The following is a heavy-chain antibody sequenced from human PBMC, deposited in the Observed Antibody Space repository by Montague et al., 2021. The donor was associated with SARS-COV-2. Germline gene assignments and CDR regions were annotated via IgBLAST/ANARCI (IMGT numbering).Heavy chain of an antibody. CDR3: VRQPGDTIFGVVRYAGGFDY. Sequence: SETLSLTCTVSGGSISSYYWCWIRLPPGKGLELIWFSYYSGSTNSNPSLKIKGPISVDTSTNQFSLTLNSVTAADTAVYDCVRQPGDTIFGVVRYAGGFDYWGQGTLVTVSS. J-gene: IGHJ4*02. CDR2: SYYSGST. CDR1: GGSISSYY. V-gene: IGHV4-59*08. D-gene: IGHD3-3*01.